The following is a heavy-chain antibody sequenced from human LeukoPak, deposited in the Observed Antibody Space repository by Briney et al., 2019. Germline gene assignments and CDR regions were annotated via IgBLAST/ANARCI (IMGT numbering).Heavy chain of an antibody. Sequence: PSETLSLTCTVSGGSISSYYWSWIRQSPGKGPEWIGYIYYSGNTNCNPSLKSRVSISIDTSKNQFSLKLSSVTAADTAVYYCARVGSGSFDYWGQGTLVTVSA. D-gene: IGHD1-26*01. CDR3: ARVGSGSFDY. CDR1: GGSISSYY. V-gene: IGHV4-59*01. CDR2: IYYSGNT. J-gene: IGHJ4*02.